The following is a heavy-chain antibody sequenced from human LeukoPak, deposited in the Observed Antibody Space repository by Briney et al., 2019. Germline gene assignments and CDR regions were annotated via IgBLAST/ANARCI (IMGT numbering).Heavy chain of an antibody. CDR2: ISSSGESP. D-gene: IGHD5-24*01. CDR3: AKKSRDGYNPFDY. J-gene: IGHJ4*02. V-gene: IGHV3-23*01. CDR1: GFTFSRYA. Sequence: GGSLRLSCAASGFTFSRYAMSWVRQAPGKGLEWVCGISSSGESPYYADSVKGRFTISRDNSRNTLYLEINSLRAEDTAVYYCAKKSRDGYNPFDYLGQGTLVTVSS.